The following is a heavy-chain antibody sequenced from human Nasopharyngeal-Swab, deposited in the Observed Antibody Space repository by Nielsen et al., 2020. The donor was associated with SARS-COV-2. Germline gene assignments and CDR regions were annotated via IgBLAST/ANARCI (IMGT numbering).Heavy chain of an antibody. CDR1: GFTFSSYW. CDR2: IKQDGSEK. J-gene: IGHJ4*02. V-gene: IGHV3-7*01. CDR3: ARDLDYYDSSGYDY. D-gene: IGHD3-22*01. Sequence: GESLKISCAVSGFTFSSYWMSWVRQAPGKGLEWVANIKQDGSEKYYVDSVKGRFTISRDNAKNSLYLQMHSLRAEDTAVYYCARDLDYYDSSGYDYWGQGTLVTVSS.